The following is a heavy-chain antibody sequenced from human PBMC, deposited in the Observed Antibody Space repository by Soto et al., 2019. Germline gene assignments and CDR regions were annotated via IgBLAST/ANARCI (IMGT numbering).Heavy chain of an antibody. CDR3: AKDLQWLVLAFAFDI. CDR1: GFTFSSYA. Sequence: GGSLRLSCAASGFTFSSYAMSWVRQGPGKGLEWVSAISGSGGSTYYADAVKGRFTISRDNSKNTLYLQMNSLRAEDTAVYYCAKDLQWLVLAFAFDIWGQGTMVTVSS. V-gene: IGHV3-23*01. D-gene: IGHD6-19*01. CDR2: ISGSGGST. J-gene: IGHJ3*02.